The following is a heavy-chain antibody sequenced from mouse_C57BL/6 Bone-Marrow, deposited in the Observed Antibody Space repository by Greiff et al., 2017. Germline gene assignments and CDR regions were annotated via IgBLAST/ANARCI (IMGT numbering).Heavy chain of an antibody. Sequence: VQLQQSGPVLVKPGASVKMSCKASGYTFTDYYMNWVKQSHGKSLEWIGVINPYNGGTSYNQKFKGKATLTVDKSSSTAYMELNSLTSEDSAVYYCAREGSYYGNFGDYWGQGTTLTVSS. CDR1: GYTFTDYY. CDR2: INPYNGGT. J-gene: IGHJ2*01. CDR3: AREGSYYGNFGDY. V-gene: IGHV1-19*01. D-gene: IGHD2-1*01.